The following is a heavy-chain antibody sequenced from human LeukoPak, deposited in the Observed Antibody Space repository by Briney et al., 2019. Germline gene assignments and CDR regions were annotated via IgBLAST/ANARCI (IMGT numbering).Heavy chain of an antibody. CDR2: ISSSSSYI. CDR1: GFTFSSYS. CDR3: ARAIQTTVVPYDY. J-gene: IGHJ4*02. D-gene: IGHD4-23*01. Sequence: GGSLRLSCAASGFTFSSYSMNWVRQAPGKGLEWVSSISSSSSYIYYADSVKGRFTISRDNAKNSLYLQMNSLRAEDTAVYYCARAIQTTVVPYDYWGQGTLVTVSS. V-gene: IGHV3-21*01.